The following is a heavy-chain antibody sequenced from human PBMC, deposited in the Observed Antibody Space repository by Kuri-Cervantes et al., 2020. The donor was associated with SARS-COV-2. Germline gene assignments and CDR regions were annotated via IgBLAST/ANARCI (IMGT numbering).Heavy chain of an antibody. CDR2: IIPIFGTA. CDR1: GGTFSSYA. V-gene: IGHV1-69*06. J-gene: IGHJ4*02. D-gene: IGHD5-18*01. CDR3: ALTKDTAMVTLDY. Sequence: SVKVSCKASGGTFSSYAISWVRQAPGQRLEWMGGIIPIFGTANYAQKFQGRVTITADKSTSTAYMELSSLRSEDTAVYYCALTKDTAMVTLDYWGQGTLVTVSS.